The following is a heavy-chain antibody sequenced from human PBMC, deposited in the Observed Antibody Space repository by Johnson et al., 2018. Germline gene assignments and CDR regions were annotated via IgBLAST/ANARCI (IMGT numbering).Heavy chain of an antibody. CDR3: ARQLGLCMSTSCDHVFDI. D-gene: IGHD2-2*01. J-gene: IGHJ3*02. CDR1: GFTFDDYG. V-gene: IGHV3-20*01. Sequence: VQLVESGGGVVRPGGSLRLSCAASGFTFDDYGMSWVRQAPGKGLEWVSGINWNGGSTGYADSVKGRFTISRDNAKNSLYLQMNSLRAEDKALYHCARQLGLCMSTSCDHVFDIWGEVTMVTVSS. CDR2: INWNGGST.